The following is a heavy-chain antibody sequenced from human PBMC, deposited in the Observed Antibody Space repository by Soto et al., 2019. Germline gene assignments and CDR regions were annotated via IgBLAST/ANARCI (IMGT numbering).Heavy chain of an antibody. D-gene: IGHD1-20*01. V-gene: IGHV1-3*01. CDR2: INAGNGNT. J-gene: IGHJ4*02. Sequence: ASLKLSCKASGYTFTSSDMHWARQAPGQRLEWMGWINAGNGNTKYSQKFQGRVTITRDTSASTAYMELSSLRSEDTAVYYCARNPLISITGTPDWGQGFLVTVSS. CDR1: GYTFTSSD. CDR3: ARNPLISITGTPD.